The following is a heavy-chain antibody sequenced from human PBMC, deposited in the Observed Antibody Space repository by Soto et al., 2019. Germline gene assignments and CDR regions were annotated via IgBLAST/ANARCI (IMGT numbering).Heavy chain of an antibody. CDR1: GSTVSSKY. CDR2: IHSGGST. V-gene: IGHV3-53*01. D-gene: IGHD6-13*01. Sequence: EVQLVESGGAWIQPGGSLRLSCAASGSTVSSKYMSWVRQAPGKGLEWVSLIHSGGSTYYADSVKGRFTIFRDDSKNTLYLQMDSLRAEDTAVYYCHSISWYLSDWFFDLWGRGTLVTVSS. J-gene: IGHJ2*01. CDR3: HSISWYLSDWFFDL.